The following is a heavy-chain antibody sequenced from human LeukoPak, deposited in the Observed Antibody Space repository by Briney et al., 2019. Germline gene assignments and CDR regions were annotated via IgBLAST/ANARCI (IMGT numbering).Heavy chain of an antibody. CDR3: ARDPAGSYGFFDP. J-gene: IGHJ5*02. D-gene: IGHD1-26*01. CDR2: ISSSSSYI. CDR1: GFTFSSYA. Sequence: GGSLRLSCAASGFTFSSYAMSWVRQAPGKGLEWVSSISSSSSYIYYADSVKGRFTISRDNAKNSLYLQMNSLRAEDTAVYYCARDPAGSYGFFDPWGQGTLVTVSS. V-gene: IGHV3-21*01.